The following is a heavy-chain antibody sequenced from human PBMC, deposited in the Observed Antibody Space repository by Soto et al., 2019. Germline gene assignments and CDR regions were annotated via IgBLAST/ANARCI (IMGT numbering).Heavy chain of an antibody. J-gene: IGHJ3*02. CDR3: VREGRSSTSCNTGCAFDI. CDR1: GFTSWDYH. D-gene: IGHD2-2*02. CDR2: ISRSGSPI. V-gene: IGHV3-11*01. Sequence: XGSLRLSCAASGFTSWDYHMSWIRQAPGKGLEWVSYISRSGSPIYYADSVKGRFTISRDNAENSLYLQMNSLRAEDTAVYYCVREGRSSTSCNTGCAFDIWGQGTMVTVSS.